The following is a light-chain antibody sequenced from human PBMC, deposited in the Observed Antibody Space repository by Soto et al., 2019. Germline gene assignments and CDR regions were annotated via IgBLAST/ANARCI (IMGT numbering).Light chain of an antibody. CDR2: DAS. Sequence: DIQMTQSPSSLSASVGDIVTITCQASQDISNYLNWYQQKPGKAPKLLIYDASNLETGVPSRFSGSGSGTEFTLTISSLQPDDFATYYCQQYNSYSTFGQGTKVDIK. V-gene: IGKV1-33*01. J-gene: IGKJ1*01. CDR3: QQYNSYST. CDR1: QDISNY.